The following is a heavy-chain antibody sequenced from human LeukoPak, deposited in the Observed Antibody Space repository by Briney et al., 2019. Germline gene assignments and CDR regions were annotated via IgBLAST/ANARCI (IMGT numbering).Heavy chain of an antibody. CDR3: ARDSYDILTGMDPPSDY. V-gene: IGHV3-74*01. Sequence: PGGSLRLSCAASGFTFSSYWMHWVRQAPGKGLVWVSRINTDGSSTSYADSVKGRFTISRDNAKNSLYMQMNSLRAEDTAVYYCARDSYDILTGMDPPSDYWGQGTLVTVSS. J-gene: IGHJ4*02. D-gene: IGHD3-9*01. CDR1: GFTFSSYW. CDR2: INTDGSST.